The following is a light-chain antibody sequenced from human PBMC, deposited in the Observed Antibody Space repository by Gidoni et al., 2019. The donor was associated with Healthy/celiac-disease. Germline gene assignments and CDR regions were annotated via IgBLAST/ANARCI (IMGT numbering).Light chain of an antibody. Sequence: EIVLTQSPATLSWSPGERAPLSCRASQSVSIYLAWYQQKPGQAPRLLIYDASNRATVIPARFSGSGSGTDFTLTISSLEPEDFAVYYRQQRSNWPITFGQGPRLEIK. CDR2: DAS. CDR3: QQRSNWPIT. J-gene: IGKJ5*01. CDR1: QSVSIY. V-gene: IGKV3-11*01.